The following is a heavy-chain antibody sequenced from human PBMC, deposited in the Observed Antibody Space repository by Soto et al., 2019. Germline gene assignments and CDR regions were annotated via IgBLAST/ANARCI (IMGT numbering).Heavy chain of an antibody. D-gene: IGHD3-10*01. CDR3: AKDRSRWFGEYVFDS. CDR1: GFTFSSYA. Sequence: EVQLLESGGGLVQPGGSLRLSCAASGFTFSSYAMSWVLQAPGKGLGWVSGISGSGGSTYYADSVKGRFTISRDNSMNTLYLQMNGLRAEATAVYYCAKDRSRWFGEYVFDSWCQGTLVTVSS. V-gene: IGHV3-23*01. J-gene: IGHJ4*02. CDR2: ISGSGGST.